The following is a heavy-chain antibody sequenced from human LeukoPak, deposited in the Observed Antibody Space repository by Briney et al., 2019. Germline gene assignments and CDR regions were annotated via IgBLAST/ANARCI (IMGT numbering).Heavy chain of an antibody. CDR1: GYTFTGYY. CDR3: ASALNYDFWSASWFDP. CDR2: INPNSGGT. D-gene: IGHD3-3*01. Sequence: ASVKVSCKASGYTFTGYYMHWVRQAPGQGLEWMGWINPNSGGTNYAQKFQGRVTMTRDTSISTAYMELSRLRSDDTAVYYCASALNYDFWSASWFDPWGQGTLVTVS. J-gene: IGHJ5*02. V-gene: IGHV1-2*02.